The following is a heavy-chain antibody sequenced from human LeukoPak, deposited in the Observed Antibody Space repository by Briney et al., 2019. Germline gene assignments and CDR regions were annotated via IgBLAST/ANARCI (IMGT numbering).Heavy chain of an antibody. CDR2: IIPIFGTA. D-gene: IGHD3-16*01. J-gene: IGHJ4*02. V-gene: IGHV1-69*13. Sequence: SVKVSCKASGGTFSSYAISWVRQAPGQGLEWMGGIIPIFGTANYAQNFQGRVTITADESTSTAYMELSSLRSEDTAVYYCARDTFGGGGFDYWGQGTLVTVSS. CDR1: GGTFSSYA. CDR3: ARDTFGGGGFDY.